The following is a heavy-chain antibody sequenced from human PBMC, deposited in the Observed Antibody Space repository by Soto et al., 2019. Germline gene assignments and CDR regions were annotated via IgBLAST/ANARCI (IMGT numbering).Heavy chain of an antibody. CDR2: TRNKANSYTT. V-gene: IGHV3-72*01. Sequence: GGSLRLSCAASGFTFSDHYMDWVRQAPGKGLEWVGRTRNKANSYTTEYAASVKGRFTISREDSKNSLYLQMNSLKTEDTAVYYCARTLIAAAGKDAFDIWGQGTMVTVSS. J-gene: IGHJ3*02. CDR3: ARTLIAAAGKDAFDI. CDR1: GFTFSDHY. D-gene: IGHD6-13*01.